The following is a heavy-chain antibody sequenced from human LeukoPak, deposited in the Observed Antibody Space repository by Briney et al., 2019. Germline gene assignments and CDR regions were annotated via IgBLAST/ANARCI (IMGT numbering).Heavy chain of an antibody. CDR2: INPSGGST. V-gene: IGHV1-46*01. CDR3: ARSGAPNIVVVVGHNWFDP. CDR1: GYTFTSYY. Sequence: ASVKVSCKASGYTFTSYYMHWVRQAPGQGLEWMGIINPSGGSTSYAQKFQGRVTMTRDTSTSTVYMELSSLRSEDTAVYYCARSGAPNIVVVVGHNWFDPWGQGTLVTVSS. J-gene: IGHJ5*02. D-gene: IGHD2-15*01.